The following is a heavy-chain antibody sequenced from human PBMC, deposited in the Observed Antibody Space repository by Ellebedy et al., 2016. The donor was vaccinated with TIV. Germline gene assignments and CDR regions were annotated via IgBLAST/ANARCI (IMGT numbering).Heavy chain of an antibody. CDR2: INPNSGDT. D-gene: IGHD3-3*01. Sequence: AASVKVSCKASGYYFTGYYLHWVRQAPGQGLEWMGWINPNSGDTNYAQKFQGRVTMTRDTSITTAYLELSRLRSDDTAVYSCARVFFYGMDVWGQGTTVTVSS. CDR3: ARVFFYGMDV. CDR1: GYYFTGYY. J-gene: IGHJ6*02. V-gene: IGHV1-2*02.